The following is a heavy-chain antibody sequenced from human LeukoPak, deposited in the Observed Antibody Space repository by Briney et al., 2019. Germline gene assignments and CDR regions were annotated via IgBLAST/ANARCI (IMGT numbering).Heavy chain of an antibody. CDR3: ARDRYYYDSSAYYEIDY. V-gene: IGHV3-48*03. CDR2: ISSSGSTI. Sequence: GGSLRLSCAASGFIFSSYDMNWVRQAPGKGLEWVSYISSSGSTIYYADSVKGRFTISRDNAKNSLFLQTISLRAEDTAVYYCARDRYYYDSSAYYEIDYWGQGTLVTVSS. J-gene: IGHJ4*02. D-gene: IGHD3-22*01. CDR1: GFIFSSYD.